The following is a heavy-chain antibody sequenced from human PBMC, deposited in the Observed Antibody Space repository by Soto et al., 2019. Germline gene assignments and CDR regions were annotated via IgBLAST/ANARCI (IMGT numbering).Heavy chain of an antibody. V-gene: IGHV2-5*02. CDR1: GFSLSTSGVG. Sequence: QITLKESGPTLVKPTQTLTLTCTFSGFSLSTSGVGVGWIRQPPGKALEWLALIYWDDDKRYSPSLKSRLTITKDTTKNQVVLTMNNMDPVETATYYCAHRQGWTYFGYWGQGTLVNVSP. D-gene: IGHD2-15*01. J-gene: IGHJ4*02. CDR3: AHRQGWTYFGY. CDR2: IYWDDDK.